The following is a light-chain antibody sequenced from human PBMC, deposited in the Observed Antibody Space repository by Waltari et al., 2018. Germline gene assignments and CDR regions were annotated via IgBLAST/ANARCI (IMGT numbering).Light chain of an antibody. CDR2: GAS. CDR3: QQYHNWPRGM. Sequence: EIVMTQSPVTLSVSPGERVTLPCRASQSIGRHLAWYQQKPGQPPRLLIYGASTRASGIPARFSGSGSETDFTLTISSLQSEDSALYYCQQYHNWPRGMFGQGTKVEFK. V-gene: IGKV3-15*01. J-gene: IGKJ1*01. CDR1: QSIGRH.